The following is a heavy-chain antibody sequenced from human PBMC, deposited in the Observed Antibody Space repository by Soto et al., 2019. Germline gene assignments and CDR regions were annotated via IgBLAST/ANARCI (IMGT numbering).Heavy chain of an antibody. J-gene: IGHJ3*01. CDR2: ISGNGYTT. Sequence: EVQVLESGGDLVQPGGSLRLTCAVSGFTFTTSSINWVRQAPGKGLEWVSSISGNGYTTYYADSVTGRFTISTDNSKSTVFLQMNSLRVEDTAFCYCAQGVGHSTADAFEPWGQGTMVTVSS. D-gene: IGHD3-3*01. CDR3: AQGVGHSTADAFEP. CDR1: GFTFTTSS. V-gene: IGHV3-23*01.